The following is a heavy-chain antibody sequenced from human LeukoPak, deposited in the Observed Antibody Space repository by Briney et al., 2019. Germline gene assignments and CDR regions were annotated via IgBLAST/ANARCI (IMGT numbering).Heavy chain of an antibody. CDR2: IIPIFGTA. Sequence: SVKVSCKASGGTFSSYAISWVRQAPGQGLEWLGGIIPIFGTANYAQKFQGRVTITADESTSTAYMELSSLRSEDTAVYYCARVQSRGYDFWSGYSPIFDYWGQGTLVTVSS. D-gene: IGHD3-3*01. J-gene: IGHJ4*02. CDR1: GGTFSSYA. CDR3: ARVQSRGYDFWSGYSPIFDY. V-gene: IGHV1-69*13.